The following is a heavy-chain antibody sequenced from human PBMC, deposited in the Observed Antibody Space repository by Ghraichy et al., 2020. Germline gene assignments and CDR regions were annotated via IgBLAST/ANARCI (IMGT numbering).Heavy chain of an antibody. V-gene: IGHV3-48*02. J-gene: IGHJ6*02. CDR1: GFTFSSYS. Sequence: GGSLRLSCAASGFTFSSYSMNWVRQAPGKGLEWVSYISSSSSTIYYADSVKGRFTISRDNAKNSLYLQMNSLRDEDTAVYYCARSNYYGSGGYDYYYGMVVWGQGTTVNVSS. CDR3: ARSNYYGSGGYDYYYGMVV. D-gene: IGHD3-10*01. CDR2: ISSSSSTI.